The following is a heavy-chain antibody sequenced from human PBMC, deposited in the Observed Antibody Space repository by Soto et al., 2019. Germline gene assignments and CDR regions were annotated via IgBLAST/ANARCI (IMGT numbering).Heavy chain of an antibody. D-gene: IGHD2-21*02. J-gene: IGHJ5*02. CDR1: GFIFNNYA. CDR2: ISGSGGST. V-gene: IGHV3-23*01. Sequence: EVQLLESGGGLVQPGVSLRLSCAASGFIFNNYAMSWVRQAPGKGLEWVSSISGSGGSTYYADSVKGRFTIATDNSKNTMYLHMNTLGAEDTAIYYCAKGDLGTASWGQGTLVTVSS. CDR3: AKGDLGTAS.